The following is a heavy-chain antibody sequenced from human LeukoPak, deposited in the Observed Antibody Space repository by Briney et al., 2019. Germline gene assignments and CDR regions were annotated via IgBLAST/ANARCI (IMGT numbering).Heavy chain of an antibody. CDR1: GFTFRTNG. Sequence: PGRSLRLSCAASGFTFRTNGMHWVRQAPGKGLERVALISYDGNKKYYADSVKGRFTISRDNSKNTLYLQMNSLRTEDTAVYFCASEVAIIPAAIPSKDDAFGLWGQGTLVIVSS. CDR3: ASEVAIIPAAIPSKDDAFGL. V-gene: IGHV3-33*05. CDR2: ISYDGNKK. J-gene: IGHJ3*01. D-gene: IGHD2-2*01.